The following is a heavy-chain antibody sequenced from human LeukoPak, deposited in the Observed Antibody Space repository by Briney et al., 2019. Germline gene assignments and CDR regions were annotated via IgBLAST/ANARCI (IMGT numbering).Heavy chain of an antibody. CDR1: GFTFSDYY. Sequence: GGSLRLSCAASGFTFSDYYMSWIRQAPGKGLQWVSYISSSSSYTNYADSVKGRFTISRDNAKNSLYLQMNSLRAEDTAVYYCATLLPTGNYYYGMDVWGQGTTVTVSS. CDR3: ATLLPTGNYYYGMDV. CDR2: ISSSSSYT. D-gene: IGHD4-17*01. V-gene: IGHV3-11*06. J-gene: IGHJ6*02.